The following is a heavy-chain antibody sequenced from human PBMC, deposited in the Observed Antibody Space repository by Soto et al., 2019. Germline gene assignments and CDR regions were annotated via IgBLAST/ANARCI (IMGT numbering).Heavy chain of an antibody. Sequence: GGSLRLSCAASGFTFSSYGMHWVRQAPGKGLEWVAVISYDGSNKYYADSVKGRFTISRDNSKNTLYLQMNSLRAEDTAVYYCAKDGSGHFDWLLPIDYWGQGTLVTVSS. V-gene: IGHV3-30*18. J-gene: IGHJ4*02. CDR2: ISYDGSNK. CDR3: AKDGSGHFDWLLPIDY. D-gene: IGHD3-9*01. CDR1: GFTFSSYG.